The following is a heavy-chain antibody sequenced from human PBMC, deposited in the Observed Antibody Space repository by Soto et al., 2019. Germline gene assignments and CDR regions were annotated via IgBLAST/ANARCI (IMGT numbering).Heavy chain of an antibody. CDR1: GISISGSNYY. J-gene: IGHJ4*02. D-gene: IGHD3-22*01. CDR3: ARGIRLAYGYHYDFDY. CDR2: IYYTGTT. Sequence: SETLSLTCTVSGISISGSNYYWSWIRQHPGKGLEWIGNIYYTGTTSYNASLKSRLTISVDTSKNQFSLNVAFVTAADTAVYYCARGIRLAYGYHYDFDYWGQGTLVTVSS. V-gene: IGHV4-31*03.